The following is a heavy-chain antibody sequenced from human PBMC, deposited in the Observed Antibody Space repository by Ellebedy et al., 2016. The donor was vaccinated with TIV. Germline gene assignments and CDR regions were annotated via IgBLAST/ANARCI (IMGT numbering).Heavy chain of an antibody. J-gene: IGHJ4*02. CDR1: GYAFTGYY. V-gene: IGHV1-2*02. CDR2: IDLSSGGT. D-gene: IGHD6-19*01. Sequence: AASVTVSCKASGYAFTGYYMYWVRHAPGQGLEWMGGIDLSSGGTNYAPKFQGSVTMTRDTSLTTAYMELTRLTSEDTAVYYCARWSSPSGWYSGGYWGQGTLVTVSS. CDR3: ARWSSPSGWYSGGY.